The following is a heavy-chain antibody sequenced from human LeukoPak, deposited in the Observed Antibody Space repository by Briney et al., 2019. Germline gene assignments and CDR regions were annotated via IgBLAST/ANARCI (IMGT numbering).Heavy chain of an antibody. CDR3: ARARYVNSFYAFDI. D-gene: IGHD3-9*01. CDR1: GGSISSYY. Sequence: SETLSLTCTVSGGSISSYYWSWVRLPPGKGLEWVGYLSKSGNTNYSPSLKSRVTIFGDTSKNQFFLKLSSVTAADTAVYYCARARYVNSFYAFDIWGQGTLVTVSS. V-gene: IGHV4-59*01. J-gene: IGHJ3*02. CDR2: LSKSGNT.